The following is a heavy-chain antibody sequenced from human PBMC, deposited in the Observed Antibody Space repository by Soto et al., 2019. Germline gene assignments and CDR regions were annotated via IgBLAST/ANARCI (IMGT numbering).Heavy chain of an antibody. J-gene: IGHJ2*01. Sequence: SETLSLTCTVSGGSISSYYWSWIRQPPGKGLEWIGYIYYSGITNYNPSLKSRVTISLDTSKNQFSLKLSSVTAADTAVYYCARVRGWYSSGWFWYFDLWGRGSLVTVSS. CDR1: GGSISSYY. CDR2: IYYSGIT. D-gene: IGHD6-19*01. CDR3: ARVRGWYSSGWFWYFDL. V-gene: IGHV4-59*01.